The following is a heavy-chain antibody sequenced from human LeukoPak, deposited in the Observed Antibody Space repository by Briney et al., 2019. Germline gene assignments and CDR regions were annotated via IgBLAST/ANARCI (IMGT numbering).Heavy chain of an antibody. J-gene: IGHJ4*02. CDR3: ARSTPESGSYRY. Sequence: PSETLSLTCTVSGYSISSGYYWGWIRQPPGKGLEWIGSIYHSGSTYYNPSLKSRVTISVDTSKDQFSLKLSSVTAADTAVYYCARSTPESGSYRYWGQGTLVTVSS. D-gene: IGHD1-26*01. CDR1: GYSISSGYY. V-gene: IGHV4-38-2*02. CDR2: IYHSGST.